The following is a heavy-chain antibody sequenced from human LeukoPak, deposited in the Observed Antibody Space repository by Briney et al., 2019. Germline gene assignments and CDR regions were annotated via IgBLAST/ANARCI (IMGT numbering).Heavy chain of an antibody. D-gene: IGHD1-26*01. Sequence: SETLSLTCTVSGGSISSLYWSWIRQPPEKGLEWIGYISHSGTTNYNPSLKSRVTISVDTSMNQFSLKLSSVTAADTAVYYCARSNSESYYRGYYFDYWGQGTLVTVSS. CDR1: GGSISSLY. CDR2: ISHSGTT. CDR3: ARSNSESYYRGYYFDY. V-gene: IGHV4-59*11. J-gene: IGHJ4*02.